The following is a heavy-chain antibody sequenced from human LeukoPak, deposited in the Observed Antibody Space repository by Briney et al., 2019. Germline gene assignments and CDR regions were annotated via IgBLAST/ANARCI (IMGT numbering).Heavy chain of an antibody. CDR2: FDPEDGET. CDR1: GYTFTGYY. Sequence: GASVKVSCKASGYTFTGYYMHWVRQAPGKGLEWMGGFDPEDGETIYAQKFQGRVTMTEDTSTDTAYMELSSLRSEDTAVYYCATDTGSGSYVLGFRVAFDIWGQGTMVTVSS. D-gene: IGHD1-26*01. CDR3: ATDTGSGSYVLGFRVAFDI. J-gene: IGHJ3*02. V-gene: IGHV1-24*01.